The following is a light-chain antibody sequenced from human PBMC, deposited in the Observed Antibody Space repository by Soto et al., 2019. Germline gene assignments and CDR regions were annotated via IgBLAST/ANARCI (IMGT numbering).Light chain of an antibody. V-gene: IGKV3-11*01. CDR2: DAS. J-gene: IGKJ3*01. CDR3: QQRSNWPPGVT. CDR1: QSVSSY. Sequence: EIVLTQSPATLSLSPGERATLSCSASQSVSSYLAWYQQKPGQAPRLLIYDASNRDTGIPARFSGSGSGTDFTLTISRLEHEDFEFYYCQQRSNWPPGVTFGPGPKVDIK.